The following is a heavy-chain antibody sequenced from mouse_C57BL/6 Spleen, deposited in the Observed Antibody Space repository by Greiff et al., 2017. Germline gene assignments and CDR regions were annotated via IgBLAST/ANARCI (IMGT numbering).Heavy chain of an antibody. V-gene: IGHV1-15*01. CDR2: IDPETGGT. Sequence: QVQLQQSGAELVRPGASVTLSCKASGYTFTDYEMHWAKQTPVHGLEWIGAIDPETGGTAYNQKFKGKAILTADKSSSTAYMELRSLTSEDSAVYYCTRSDDGYSHYYAMDYWGQGTSVTVSS. CDR3: TRSDDGYSHYYAMDY. J-gene: IGHJ4*01. D-gene: IGHD2-3*01. CDR1: GYTFTDYE.